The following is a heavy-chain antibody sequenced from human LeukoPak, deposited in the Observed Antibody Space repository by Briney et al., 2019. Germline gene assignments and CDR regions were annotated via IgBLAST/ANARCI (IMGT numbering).Heavy chain of an antibody. CDR2: IYTSGST. Sequence: SQTLSLTCTVSGGSISSGSYYWSWIRQPAGKGLEWIGRIYTSGSTNYNPSVKGRVTISADTSKNEFSLQLTSVTAADTAVYYCARGSGWLPDWWGQGTLVTVSS. CDR1: GGSISSGSYY. V-gene: IGHV4-61*02. D-gene: IGHD6-19*01. J-gene: IGHJ4*02. CDR3: ARGSGWLPDW.